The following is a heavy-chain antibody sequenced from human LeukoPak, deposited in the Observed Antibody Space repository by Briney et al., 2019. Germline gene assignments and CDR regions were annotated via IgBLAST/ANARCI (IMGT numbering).Heavy chain of an antibody. V-gene: IGHV3-48*03. D-gene: IGHD6-19*01. Sequence: GGSLRLSCAASGFTFSSYEMNWVRQAPGKGLEWVSYISSSGSTIYCADSVKGRFTISRDNAKNSLYLQMNSLRAEDTAVYYCARVHRIAVAGHTKSGWFDPWGQGTLVTVSS. J-gene: IGHJ5*02. CDR2: ISSSGSTI. CDR3: ARVHRIAVAGHTKSGWFDP. CDR1: GFTFSSYE.